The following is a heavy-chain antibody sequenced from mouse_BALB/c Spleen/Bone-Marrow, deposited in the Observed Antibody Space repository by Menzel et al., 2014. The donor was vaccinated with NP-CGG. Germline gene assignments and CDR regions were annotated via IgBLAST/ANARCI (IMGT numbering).Heavy chain of an antibody. CDR3: AREANWNFDY. D-gene: IGHD4-1*01. CDR1: GYTFTSYC. CDR2: IYPGNVNT. J-gene: IGHJ2*01. V-gene: IGHV1S56*01. Sequence: QVQLQQSGPELVKPGASVRISCKAAGYTFTSYCIHWVKQRPGQGLEWVGWIYPGNVNTKYNEKFKGKATLTADKSSSTAYIQLSSLTSEDSAVYFCAREANWNFDYWGQGTTLTVSS.